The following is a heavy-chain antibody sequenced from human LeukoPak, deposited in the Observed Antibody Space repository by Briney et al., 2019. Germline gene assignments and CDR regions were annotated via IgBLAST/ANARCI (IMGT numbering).Heavy chain of an antibody. CDR1: SGSISGAISRYY. CDR2: IHSSGRR. D-gene: IGHD2-2*01. Sequence: PSETLSLTCTVSSGSISGAISRYYWNWVRQTPGKGLEWIGYIHSSGRRTYNPSLKGRATLSLDTSWSQFSPKLTSLTAADTAVYYCAGGGYCSISDCSAPLFDWWGQGILVTVSS. V-gene: IGHV4-61*01. J-gene: IGHJ4*02. CDR3: AGGGYCSISDCSAPLFDW.